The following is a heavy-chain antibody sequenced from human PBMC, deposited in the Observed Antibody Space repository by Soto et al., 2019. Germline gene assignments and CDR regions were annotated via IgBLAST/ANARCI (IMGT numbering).Heavy chain of an antibody. V-gene: IGHV4-39*01. J-gene: IGHJ5*02. CDR3: ARAPYYNFWSGYADNWFDP. CDR2: IYYTGST. D-gene: IGHD3-3*01. Sequence: SETLSLTCTASGGSIDSGIYYWAWIRQPPGKGLEWIGSIYYTGSTNYSPSLRSRVTISLDTSKNQFSLELTSVTAADTALYYCARAPYYNFWSGYADNWFDPWGQGTLVTVSS. CDR1: GGSIDSGIYY.